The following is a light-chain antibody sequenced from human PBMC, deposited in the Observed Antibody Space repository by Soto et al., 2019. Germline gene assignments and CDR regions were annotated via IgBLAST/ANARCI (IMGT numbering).Light chain of an antibody. J-gene: IGLJ2*01. CDR2: DVS. CDR3: SSYTSSSPLR. CDR1: SSDVGGYNY. V-gene: IGLV2-14*01. Sequence: QSALTQPASVSGSPGQSITISCTGTSSDVGGYNYVSWYQQHPGKAPKLMIYDVSNRPSGVSNRFSGSKSGNTASLTISGLQAEDEGDYYCSSYTSSSPLRFGGGTQLTVL.